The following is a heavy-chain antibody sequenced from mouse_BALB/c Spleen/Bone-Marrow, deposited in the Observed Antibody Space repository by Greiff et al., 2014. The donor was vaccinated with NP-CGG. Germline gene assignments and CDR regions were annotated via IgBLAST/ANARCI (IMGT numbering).Heavy chain of an antibody. CDR3: ARSATMIFAY. CDR1: GYTFTSYW. CDR2: INPSTGYT. Sequence: VQLQQSGAELAKPGASVKMSCKASGYTFTSYWMHWVKQRPGQGLEWIGYINPSTGYTEYNQKFKDKATLTADKSSSTAYMQRSSLTSEDSAVYYCARSATMIFAYWGQGTLVTASA. J-gene: IGHJ3*01. D-gene: IGHD2-4*01. V-gene: IGHV1-7*01.